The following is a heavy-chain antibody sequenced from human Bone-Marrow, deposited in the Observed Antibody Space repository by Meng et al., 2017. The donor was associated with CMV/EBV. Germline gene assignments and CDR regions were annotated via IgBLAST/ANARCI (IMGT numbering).Heavy chain of an antibody. V-gene: IGHV4-39*07. D-gene: IGHD6-13*01. J-gene: IGHJ4*02. CDR3: ARGSAAAGKSLDY. CDR2: INHSGST. CDR1: GGSISSSSYY. Sequence: SETLSLTCTVSGGSISSSSYYWGWIRQPPGKGLEWIGEINHSGSTNYNPSLKSRVTISVDTPKNQFSLKLSSVTAADTAVYYCARGSAAAGKSLDYWGQGPLVTVSS.